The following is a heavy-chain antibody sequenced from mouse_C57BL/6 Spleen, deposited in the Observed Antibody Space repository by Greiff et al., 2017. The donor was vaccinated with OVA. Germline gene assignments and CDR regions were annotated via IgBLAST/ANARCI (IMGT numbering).Heavy chain of an antibody. D-gene: IGHD2-3*01. Sequence: VKLMESGAELVKPGASVKLSCKASGYTFTEYAIHWVKQRSGQGLEWIGWFYPGSGSIKYNEKFKDKATLTADKSSSTVYMELSRMTSEDSEVYICARHEDSTDGYCGVDYAMDYWGQGTSVTVSS. J-gene: IGHJ4*01. V-gene: IGHV1-62-2*01. CDR3: ARHEDSTDGYCGVDYAMDY. CDR2: FYPGSGSI. CDR1: GYTFTEYA.